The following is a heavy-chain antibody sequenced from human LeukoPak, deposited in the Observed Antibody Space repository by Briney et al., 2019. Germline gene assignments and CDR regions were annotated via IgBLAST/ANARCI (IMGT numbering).Heavy chain of an antibody. V-gene: IGHV1-46*01. CDR1: GYTFTNNF. D-gene: IGHD1-14*01. J-gene: IGHJ2*01. CDR2: VSPTGGFT. Sequence: ASVKVSCKAFGYTFTNNFMHWVRQAPGQRPEWMGLVSPTGGFTAYAQKFQGRVTLTRDLSTSTDYLELSSLRSEDTAVYYCARQTEPDYKTSGWYFDLWGRGTLVTVSS. CDR3: ARQTEPDYKTSGWYFDL.